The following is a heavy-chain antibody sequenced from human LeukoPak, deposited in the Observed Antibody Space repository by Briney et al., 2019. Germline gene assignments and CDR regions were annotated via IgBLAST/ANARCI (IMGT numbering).Heavy chain of an antibody. Sequence: GGSLRLSCAASGFTFSSYWMHWVRQAPGKGLVWVSRINSDGSSTSYADSVKGRFTISRDNAKNTLYLQMNSLRAADTAVYYCARARYGGNYYFDYWGQGTLVTVSS. CDR3: ARARYGGNYYFDY. V-gene: IGHV3-74*01. CDR1: GFTFSSYW. J-gene: IGHJ4*02. CDR2: INSDGSST. D-gene: IGHD4-23*01.